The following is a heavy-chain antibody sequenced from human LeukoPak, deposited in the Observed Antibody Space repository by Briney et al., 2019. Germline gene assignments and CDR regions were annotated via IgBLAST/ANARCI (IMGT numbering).Heavy chain of an antibody. Sequence: GGSLRLSCAASGFTFSSYGMHWVRQAPGKGLEWVAVISYDGSNKYYADSVKGRFTISRDNSKNTLYLQMNSLRAEDTAVYYCAKGDLYYYYGMDVWGQGTTVTVSS. CDR3: AKGDLYYYYGMDV. J-gene: IGHJ6*02. V-gene: IGHV3-30*18. CDR1: GFTFSSYG. CDR2: ISYDGSNK.